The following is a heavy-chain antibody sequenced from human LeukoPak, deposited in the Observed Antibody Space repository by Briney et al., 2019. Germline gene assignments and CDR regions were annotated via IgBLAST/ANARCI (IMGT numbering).Heavy chain of an antibody. J-gene: IGHJ4*02. V-gene: IGHV3-23*01. Sequence: GGSLRLSCAASGFTFSSYAMSWVRQAPGKELEWVSAISGSGGSTYYADSVKGRFTISRDNSKNTLYLQMNSLRAEDTAVYYCAKGSGIAVAGIGGSYFDYWGQGTLVTVSS. CDR2: ISGSGGST. CDR1: GFTFSSYA. D-gene: IGHD6-19*01. CDR3: AKGSGIAVAGIGGSYFDY.